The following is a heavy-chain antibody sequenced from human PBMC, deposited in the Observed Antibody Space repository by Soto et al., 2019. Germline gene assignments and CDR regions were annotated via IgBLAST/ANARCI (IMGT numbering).Heavy chain of an antibody. CDR1: GASISSMDYY. J-gene: IGHJ4*02. D-gene: IGHD2-2*01. Sequence: PSDTLSLTFSVSGASISSMDYYWGWIRQTPGEGLEWIGNIDYNGVTYYNPSLKSRVTVSKDTSKNQFSLKVASVTAAETAIYYCGRVMIGTSLNTDSHXWGQGTQVTVSX. CDR3: GRVMIGTSLNTDSHX. CDR2: IDYNGVT. V-gene: IGHV4-39*07.